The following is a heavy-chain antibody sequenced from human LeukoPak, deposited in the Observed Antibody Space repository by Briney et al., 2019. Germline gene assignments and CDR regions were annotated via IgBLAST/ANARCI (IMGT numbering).Heavy chain of an antibody. V-gene: IGHV3-33*06. D-gene: IGHD5-18*01. Sequence: GGSLRLSCAASGFTFSSYGMHWVRQAPGKGLEWVAVIRYDGSNKYYADSVKGRFTISRDNSKNTLYLQMNSLRAEDTAVYYCGKELGYSPYYMDVWGKGTTVTVSS. J-gene: IGHJ6*03. CDR2: IRYDGSNK. CDR1: GFTFSSYG. CDR3: GKELGYSPYYMDV.